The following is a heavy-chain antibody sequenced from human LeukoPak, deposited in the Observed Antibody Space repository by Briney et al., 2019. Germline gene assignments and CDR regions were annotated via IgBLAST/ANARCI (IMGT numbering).Heavy chain of an antibody. CDR2: INPNSGGT. J-gene: IGHJ6*02. V-gene: IGHV1-2*06. CDR3: ARCTNGVCDYGMDV. Sequence: ASVKVSCKASGYTFTGYYMHWVRQAPGQGLVWMGRINPNSGGTNYAQKFQGRVTMTRDTSISTAYMELSRLRSDDTAVYYCARCTNGVCDYGMDVWGQGTTVTVSS. CDR1: GYTFTGYY. D-gene: IGHD2-8*01.